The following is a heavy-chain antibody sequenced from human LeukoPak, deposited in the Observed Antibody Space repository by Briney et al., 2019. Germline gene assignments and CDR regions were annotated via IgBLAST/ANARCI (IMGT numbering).Heavy chain of an antibody. J-gene: IGHJ4*02. Sequence: GGSLRLSCAASGFTFSNYGLNWVRQAPGKGLEWVSHISSSGSAKYYADSVKGRFTISRDNAKNSLYLQMNSLRDEDTAVYYCAIIPRAAAGPSARSPFHYWGQGTLVTVSS. CDR2: ISSSGSAK. CDR3: AIIPRAAAGPSARSPFHY. D-gene: IGHD6-13*01. CDR1: GFTFSNYG. V-gene: IGHV3-48*02.